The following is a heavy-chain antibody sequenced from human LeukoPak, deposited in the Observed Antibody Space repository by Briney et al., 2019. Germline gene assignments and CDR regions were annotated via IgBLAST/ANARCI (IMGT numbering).Heavy chain of an antibody. V-gene: IGHV3-49*04. CDR2: IRSKAYGGTA. CDR3: SIAVAGTSDRYYFDY. D-gene: IGHD6-19*01. Sequence: GGSLRLSCTASGFTFGDYAMSWVRQAPGKGLEWVGFIRSKAYGGTAEYAASVKGRFTISRDDSKSIVYLQMNSLNTEDTAVYYCSIAVAGTSDRYYFDYWGQGTLVTVSS. J-gene: IGHJ4*02. CDR1: GFTFGDYA.